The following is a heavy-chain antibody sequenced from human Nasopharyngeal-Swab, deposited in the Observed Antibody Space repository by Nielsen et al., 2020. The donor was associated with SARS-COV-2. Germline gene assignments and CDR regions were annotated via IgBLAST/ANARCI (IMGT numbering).Heavy chain of an antibody. J-gene: IGHJ4*02. D-gene: IGHD1-26*01. CDR1: GFTFSSYA. CDR2: ISYDGSNK. CDR3: ASPTSDIVGATDFDY. V-gene: IGHV3-30-3*01. Sequence: GSLRLSCAASGFTFSSYAMHWVRQAPGKGLEWVAVISYDGSNKYYADSVKGRFTISRDNSKNTLYLQMNSLRAEDTAVYYCASPTSDIVGATDFDYWGQGTLVTVSS.